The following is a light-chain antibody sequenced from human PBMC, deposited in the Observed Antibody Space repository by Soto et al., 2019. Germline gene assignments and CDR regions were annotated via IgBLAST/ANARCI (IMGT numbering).Light chain of an antibody. CDR3: FSYTSSGTYV. Sequence: QSVLTQPASVSGSPGQSITISCTGTSSDVGAYNYVSWYQHHPGKVPKLIIYEASNRPSGVPGRFSGSKSGNTASLTISGLQAEDETDYYCFSYTSSGTYVFGTGTKVTVL. CDR1: SSDVGAYNY. J-gene: IGLJ1*01. V-gene: IGLV2-14*01. CDR2: EAS.